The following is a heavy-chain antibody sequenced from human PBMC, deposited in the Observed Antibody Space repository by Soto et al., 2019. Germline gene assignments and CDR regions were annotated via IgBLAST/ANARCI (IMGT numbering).Heavy chain of an antibody. CDR3: AKDPYDILTGYFRSGP. Sequence: SVKVSCKASGHTFSTYGINWVRQAPGQGLEWMGRINPSIGIAKYAQKFQGRVTITTDTSASTAYMEVSSLRAEDTAVYYCAKDPYDILTGYFRSGPWGQGTLVTVSS. CDR2: INPSIGIA. J-gene: IGHJ5*02. D-gene: IGHD3-9*01. V-gene: IGHV1-69*04. CDR1: GHTFSTYG.